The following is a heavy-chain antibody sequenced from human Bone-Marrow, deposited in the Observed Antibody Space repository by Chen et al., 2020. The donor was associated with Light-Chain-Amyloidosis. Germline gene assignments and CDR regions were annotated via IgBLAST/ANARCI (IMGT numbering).Heavy chain of an antibody. CDR3: ARLTVAGYFDL. Sequence: QVQLQQWGAGLLKPSETLSLTCGVNGGSLRGYYWSWIRQPAGEGLEWIGRIYTDGSVNYNPSNASLMTRITMSIDTSKRQFSLKLSSMTAADTAIYYCARLTVAGYFDLWGQGALVTVS. CDR1: GGSLRGYY. D-gene: IGHD6-19*01. V-gene: IGHV4-59*10. J-gene: IGHJ4*02. CDR2: IYTDGSV.